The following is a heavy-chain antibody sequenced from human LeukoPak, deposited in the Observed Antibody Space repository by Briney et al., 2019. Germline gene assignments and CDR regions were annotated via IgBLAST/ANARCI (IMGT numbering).Heavy chain of an antibody. D-gene: IGHD2-2*01. CDR2: VNPDGSET. V-gene: IGHV3-7*01. Sequence: AGGSLRLSCAASGFTFSNYWMTWVRQAPGKGLEWVANVNPDGSETYYLDSVKGRFTISRDNVKSSLYLLMNSLRAEDTAVYYCGRWGIEAAIDYWGQGTLVTVSS. CDR3: GRWGIEAAIDY. CDR1: GFTFSNYW. J-gene: IGHJ4*02.